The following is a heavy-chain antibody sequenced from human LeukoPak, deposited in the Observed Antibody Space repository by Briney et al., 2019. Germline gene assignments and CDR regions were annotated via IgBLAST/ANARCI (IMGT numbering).Heavy chain of an antibody. D-gene: IGHD2-15*01. V-gene: IGHV2-5*02. Sequence: ESGPTLVKPTQTLTLTCTFSGISLSTSGVGVGWIRQPPGKALEWLALIYWDDDKRYSPSLKNRLTTTKDTSKNQVVLTMTNMEPVDASSYYCAHSCSDIAGSWGQRTLVTVSS. J-gene: IGHJ4*02. CDR3: AHSCSDIAGS. CDR1: GISLSTSGVG. CDR2: IYWDDDK.